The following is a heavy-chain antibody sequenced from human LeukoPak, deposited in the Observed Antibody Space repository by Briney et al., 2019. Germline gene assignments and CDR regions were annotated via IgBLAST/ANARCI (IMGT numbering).Heavy chain of an antibody. Sequence: GGSLRLSCAASGFTFSSYWMHWVRQAPGKGLEWVSSISSSSNYIYYADSVKGRFTISRDNAKNSLYLQMNSLRAEDTAVYYCARGTGMSTMSYWGQGTLVTVSS. D-gene: IGHD5-24*01. CDR3: ARGTGMSTMSY. V-gene: IGHV3-21*01. CDR2: ISSSSNYI. CDR1: GFTFSSYW. J-gene: IGHJ4*02.